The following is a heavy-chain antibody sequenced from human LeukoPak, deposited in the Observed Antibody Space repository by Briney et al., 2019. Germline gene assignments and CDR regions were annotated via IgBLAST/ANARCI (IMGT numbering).Heavy chain of an antibody. J-gene: IGHJ4*02. CDR1: GYTFTSYG. CDR2: ISAYNGNT. CDR3: ARVEGYYGSGSYGY. V-gene: IGHV1-18*01. D-gene: IGHD3-10*01. Sequence: ASVKVSCKASGYTFTSYGISWVRQAPGQGLEWMGWISAYNGNTNYPQKLQGRVTMTTDTSTSTAYMELRSLRSDDTAVYYCARVEGYYGSGSYGYWGQGTLVTVSS.